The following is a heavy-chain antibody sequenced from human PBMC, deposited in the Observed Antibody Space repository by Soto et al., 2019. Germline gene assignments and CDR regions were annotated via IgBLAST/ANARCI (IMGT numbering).Heavy chain of an antibody. J-gene: IGHJ5*02. CDR2: ISGSDGST. V-gene: IGHV3-23*01. D-gene: IGHD3-3*01. CDR1: GFTFSSYA. Sequence: GGSLRLSCAASGFTFSSYAMSWVRQAPGKGLEWVSTISGSDGSTYYADSVKGRFTISRDNSKNTLYLQMNSLRAEDTAVYYCAKSNYDFWSGFNWFDPWGQGTLVTVSS. CDR3: AKSNYDFWSGFNWFDP.